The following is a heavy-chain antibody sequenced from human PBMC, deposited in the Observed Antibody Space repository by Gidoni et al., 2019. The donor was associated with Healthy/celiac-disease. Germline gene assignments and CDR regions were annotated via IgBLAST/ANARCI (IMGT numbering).Heavy chain of an antibody. CDR3: AKDLLWFGELLYPDYYYYGMDV. CDR1: GFTFSSYV. CDR2: ISYDGSNK. J-gene: IGHJ6*02. V-gene: IGHV3-30*18. D-gene: IGHD3-10*01. Sequence: QVQLVESGGGVVQPGRSLRLSCAASGFTFSSYVLHWVGQAPGKGLEWVAVISYDGSNKYYADSVKGRFTISRDNSKNTLYLQMNSLRAEDTAVYYCAKDLLWFGELLYPDYYYYGMDVWGQGTAVSVSS.